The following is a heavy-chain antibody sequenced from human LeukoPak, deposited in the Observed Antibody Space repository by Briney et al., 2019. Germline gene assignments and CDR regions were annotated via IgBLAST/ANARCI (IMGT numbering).Heavy chain of an antibody. V-gene: IGHV3-73*01. CDR3: TRHFDVVVVAATPEFDY. CDR1: GFTFSGSA. Sequence: GGSRRLSCAASGFTFSGSAMHWVRQASGKGLEWVGRIRSKANSYATAYAASVKGRFTISRDDSKNTAYLQMNSLKTEDTSVYYCTRHFDVVVVAATPEFDYWGQGTLVTVSS. J-gene: IGHJ4*02. CDR2: IRSKANSYAT. D-gene: IGHD2-15*01.